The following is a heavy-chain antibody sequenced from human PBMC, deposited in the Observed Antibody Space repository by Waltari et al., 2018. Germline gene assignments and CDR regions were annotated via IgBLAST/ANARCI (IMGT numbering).Heavy chain of an antibody. CDR2: SRSGGRR. D-gene: IGHD3-16*01. Sequence: EVQLVESGGGLVQPGGSLRLSCAASGFTVSSNSVFWVVQAPGKGEEWGARSRSGGRRNYADSRKGRVTSSRDNSKNTLYLQMNGLGVEDTAMYYCARAFTFGALYYFDYWGQGTLVTVSS. V-gene: IGHV3-53*04. CDR1: GFTVSSNS. J-gene: IGHJ4*02. CDR3: ARAFTFGALYYFDY.